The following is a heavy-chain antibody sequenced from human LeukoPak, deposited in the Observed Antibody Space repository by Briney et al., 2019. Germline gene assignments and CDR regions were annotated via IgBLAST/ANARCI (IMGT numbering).Heavy chain of an antibody. V-gene: IGHV3-30*02. CDR1: GFTFSSYG. Sequence: GGSLRLSCAAFGFTFSSYGMHWVRQAPGKGLEWVAFIRYDGSNQYYADSVKGRFTISRDNSKNTLYLQMNSLRAEDTAVYYCAKDPTSYYYDSSVDYWGQGTLVTVSS. D-gene: IGHD3-22*01. CDR2: IRYDGSNQ. J-gene: IGHJ4*02. CDR3: AKDPTSYYYDSSVDY.